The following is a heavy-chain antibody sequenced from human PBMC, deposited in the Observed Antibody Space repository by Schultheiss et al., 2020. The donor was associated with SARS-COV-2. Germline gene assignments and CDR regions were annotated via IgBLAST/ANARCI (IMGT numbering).Heavy chain of an antibody. V-gene: IGHV1-18*01. D-gene: IGHD3-16*01. CDR3: ARRGGSYSGMDV. CDR1: GGTFSSYA. Sequence: ASVKVSCKASGGTFSSYAISWVRQAPGQGLEWMGWISAYNGNTNYAQKLQGRVTMTTDTSTSTAYMELSSLRSEDTAVYYCARRGGSYSGMDVWGQGTTVTVSS. CDR2: ISAYNGNT. J-gene: IGHJ6*02.